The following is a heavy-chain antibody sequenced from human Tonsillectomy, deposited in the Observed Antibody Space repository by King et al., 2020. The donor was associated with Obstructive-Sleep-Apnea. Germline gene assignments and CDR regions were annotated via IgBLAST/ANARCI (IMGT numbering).Heavy chain of an antibody. CDR3: AKLNGAAMVRWDFAY. CDR2: INNSGGT. D-gene: IGHD3-10*01. CDR1: GFTFSSYA. J-gene: IGHJ4*02. Sequence: VQLVESGGGLVQPGGSLRLSCAASGFTFSSYAMSWVRQAPGKGLEWVSTINNSGGTYSADSVKGRFTISRDNSKNTLYLQMNSLRAEDTAVYYCAKLNGAAMVRWDFAYWGQGTLVTVSS. V-gene: IGHV3-23*04.